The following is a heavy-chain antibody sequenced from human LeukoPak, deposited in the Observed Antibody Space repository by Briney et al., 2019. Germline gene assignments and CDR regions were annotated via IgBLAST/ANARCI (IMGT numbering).Heavy chain of an antibody. CDR1: GGSISTSNYY. CDR2: IFYSGST. CDR3: ARRYSSSWYHYYYYYMDV. V-gene: IGHV4-39*07. D-gene: IGHD6-13*01. J-gene: IGHJ6*03. Sequence: SETLSLTCTVSGGSISTSNYYWGWLRQPPGKGLEWIGNIFYSGSTYYSPSLKSRVTISLDTSRNQFSLKLSSVTAADTAVYYCARRYSSSWYHYYYYYMDVWGKGTTVTVSS.